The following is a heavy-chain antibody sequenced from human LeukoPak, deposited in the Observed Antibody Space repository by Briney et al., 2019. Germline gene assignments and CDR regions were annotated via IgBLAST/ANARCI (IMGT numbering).Heavy chain of an antibody. CDR1: GGSISSYD. CDR3: ARVSSSWYQDWYFDL. J-gene: IGHJ2*01. Sequence: SETLSLTCTVSGGSISSYDWSWIRQPAGKGLEWIGRTYTSWSTNYNPSLKSRVTMSVDMSKNQISLKLSSMIAADTAVYYCARVSSSWYQDWYFDLWGRGTLVTVPS. V-gene: IGHV4-4*07. D-gene: IGHD6-13*01. CDR2: TYTSWST.